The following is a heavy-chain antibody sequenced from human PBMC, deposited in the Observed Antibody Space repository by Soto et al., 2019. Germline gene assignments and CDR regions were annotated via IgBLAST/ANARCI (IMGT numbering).Heavy chain of an antibody. V-gene: IGHV3-33*01. CDR3: ASDKCPVAARVSLDY. Sequence: QVQLVESGGGVVQPGGSLRLSCEASGFNFNTYGMHWVRQSPGKGLEWVAIIWYEGSNKNYADSVKGRFAISRDNSKNTLWLQMNNLRDEDTAVYYCASDKCPVAARVSLDYWGQGTLVTVSS. CDR1: GFNFNTYG. J-gene: IGHJ4*02. D-gene: IGHD6-6*01. CDR2: IWYEGSNK.